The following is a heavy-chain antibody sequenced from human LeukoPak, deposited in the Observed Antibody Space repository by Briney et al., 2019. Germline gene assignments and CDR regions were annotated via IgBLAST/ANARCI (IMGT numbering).Heavy chain of an antibody. CDR1: GFTFSTYD. V-gene: IGHV3-23*01. Sequence: GRSLRLSCAASGFTFSTYDMNWVRQAPGKGLEWVSAIGGSSGSTYYAVSVQGRFTISRDMSSNTLYLQMNGLRAEDTATYYCAKGLGDYQYYGLDVWGPGTTVTVSS. D-gene: IGHD4-17*01. J-gene: IGHJ6*02. CDR2: IGGSSGST. CDR3: AKGLGDYQYYGLDV.